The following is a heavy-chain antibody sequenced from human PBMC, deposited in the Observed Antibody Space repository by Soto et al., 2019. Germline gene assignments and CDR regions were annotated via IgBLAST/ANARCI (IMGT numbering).Heavy chain of an antibody. D-gene: IGHD7-27*01. CDR1: GYSFTSYW. CDR3: ARANGGVTTRSTWFDP. J-gene: IGHJ5*02. Sequence: PGESLKISCKGSGYSFTSYWIGWVRQMPGKGLEWMGIIYPGDSDTRYSPSFQGQVTISADKSINTAYLQWSSLTASDTAMYYCARANGGVTTRSTWFDPWGQGTLVTVSS. V-gene: IGHV5-51*01. CDR2: IYPGDSDT.